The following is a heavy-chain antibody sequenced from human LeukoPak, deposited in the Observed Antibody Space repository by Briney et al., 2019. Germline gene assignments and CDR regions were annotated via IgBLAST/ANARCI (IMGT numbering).Heavy chain of an antibody. V-gene: IGHV4-4*07. CDR1: GGSITSYY. Sequence: PSETLSLTCTVSGGSITSYYWSWIRQPAGKGLEWIGRIYNSGNTNCNPSLNSRVTMSVDTSKNQFSLKLSSVTAADTAVYYCARGHVDASMASFDYWGQGTLVTVSS. D-gene: IGHD5-18*01. J-gene: IGHJ4*02. CDR3: ARGHVDASMASFDY. CDR2: IYNSGNT.